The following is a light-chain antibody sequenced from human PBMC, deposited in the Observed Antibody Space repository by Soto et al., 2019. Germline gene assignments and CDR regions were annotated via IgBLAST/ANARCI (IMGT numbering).Light chain of an antibody. CDR3: QQVNTYT. J-gene: IGKJ3*01. CDR1: LGISTY. V-gene: IGKV1-9*01. CDR2: VAS. Sequence: DIQLTQSPSFLSASVRDRVTITCRASLGISTYLAWYQQKPGKAPNIPIHVASTLQRRVPSTFSGSGSGTEFTLTISSLQPEDFATYYCQQVNTYTFGPGTKVDIK.